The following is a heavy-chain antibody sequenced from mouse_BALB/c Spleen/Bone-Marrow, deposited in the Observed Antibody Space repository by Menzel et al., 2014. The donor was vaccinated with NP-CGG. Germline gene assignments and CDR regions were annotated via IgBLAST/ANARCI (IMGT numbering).Heavy chain of an antibody. CDR1: GYSITRDYA. D-gene: IGHD2-4*01. J-gene: IGHJ3*01. Sequence: VQLQQSGPGLVKPSQSLSLTCIVTGYSITRDYAWNWIRQFPGNKLEWMGYISYSGSATYNPSLESRISITRDTSKNQFFLQLNSVTTEDTATYYCARSSSYDYDVGFAYWAKGLWSLSLQ. V-gene: IGHV3-2*02. CDR3: ARSSSYDYDVGFAY. CDR2: ISYSGSA.